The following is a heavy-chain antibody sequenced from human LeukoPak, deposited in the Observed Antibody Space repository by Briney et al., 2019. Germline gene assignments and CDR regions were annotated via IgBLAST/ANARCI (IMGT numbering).Heavy chain of an antibody. CDR3: AKSLYDDILTGYYNIVAPGDY. Sequence: GGSLRLSCAASGFTFSSYGMHWVRQAPGKGLEWVAVISYDGSNKYYADSVKGRFTISRDNSKNTLYLQMNSLRAEDTAVYYCAKSLYDDILTGYYNIVAPGDYWGQGTLVTVSS. CDR1: GFTFSSYG. D-gene: IGHD3-9*01. V-gene: IGHV3-30*18. CDR2: ISYDGSNK. J-gene: IGHJ4*02.